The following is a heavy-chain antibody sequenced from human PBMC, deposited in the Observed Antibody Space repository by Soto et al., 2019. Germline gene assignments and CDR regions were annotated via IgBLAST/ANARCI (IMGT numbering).Heavy chain of an antibody. CDR1: GYTFTRYY. CDR2: INPRGGST. CDR3: ARDQDGSGTYYFNWFDP. V-gene: IGHV1-46*01. J-gene: IGHJ5*02. D-gene: IGHD3-10*01. Sequence: ASVKVSCKASGYTFTRYYMHWVRQAPGQGLEWMGIINPRGGSTSYAQKFQGRVTLTRDTSTSTVYMELSSLRSGDTAVYYCARDQDGSGTYYFNWFDPWGQGTLVTVSS.